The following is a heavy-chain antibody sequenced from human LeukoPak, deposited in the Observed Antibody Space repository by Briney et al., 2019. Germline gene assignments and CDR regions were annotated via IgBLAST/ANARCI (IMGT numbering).Heavy chain of an antibody. Sequence: SETLSLTCTVSGYSLSSGYYWGWIRQPPGKGLEWIGSVDHSGGTYYNPSLRSRVSISVDTSKNQFSLKLSSVTAADTAVYYCARDATMMGNYFNYWGQGTLVTVSS. J-gene: IGHJ4*02. D-gene: IGHD5-12*01. V-gene: IGHV4-38-2*02. CDR3: ARDATMMGNYFNY. CDR1: GYSLSSGYY. CDR2: VDHSGGT.